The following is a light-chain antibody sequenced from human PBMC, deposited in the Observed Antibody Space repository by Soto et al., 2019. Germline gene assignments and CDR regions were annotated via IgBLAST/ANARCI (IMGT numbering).Light chain of an antibody. CDR1: QSINNL. Sequence: DVQMTQSASTLSASVGDRVTITCRASQSINNLLAWYQQKPGKAPKFLIYDVSTLESGVPSRFSGSGSGTEFTLTISSLQPEDFATYYCQQYDSYPLTFGGGTKVDTK. V-gene: IGKV1-5*01. CDR3: QQYDSYPLT. CDR2: DVS. J-gene: IGKJ4*01.